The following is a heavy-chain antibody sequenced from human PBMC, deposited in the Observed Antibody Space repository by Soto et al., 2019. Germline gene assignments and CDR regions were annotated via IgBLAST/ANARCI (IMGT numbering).Heavy chain of an antibody. D-gene: IGHD3-16*02. V-gene: IGHV4-34*01. J-gene: IGHJ4*02. CDR2: INHSGST. Sequence: QVQLQQWGAGLLKPSETLSLTCAVYGGSFSGYYWSWIRQPPGKGLEWIGEINHSGSTNYNPSLKSRVTISVDTSKNQFSLKLSSVTAADTAVYYCAIVKPWGSYRYTAGIDYWGQGTLVTVSS. CDR1: GGSFSGYY. CDR3: AIVKPWGSYRYTAGIDY.